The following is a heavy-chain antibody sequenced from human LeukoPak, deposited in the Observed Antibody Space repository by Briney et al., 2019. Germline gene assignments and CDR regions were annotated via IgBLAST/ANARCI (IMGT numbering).Heavy chain of an antibody. CDR3: AKAGYCGGDCYSVFDY. Sequence: PGGSLRLSCAASGFTFSSYAMSWVRQAPGKGLEWVSAISGSGGSTYYADSVKGRFTISRDNSKNTLYLQMNSLRAEDTAVYYCAKAGYCGGDCYSVFDYWGQGTLVTVSS. V-gene: IGHV3-23*01. CDR1: GFTFSSYA. J-gene: IGHJ4*02. D-gene: IGHD2-21*02. CDR2: ISGSGGST.